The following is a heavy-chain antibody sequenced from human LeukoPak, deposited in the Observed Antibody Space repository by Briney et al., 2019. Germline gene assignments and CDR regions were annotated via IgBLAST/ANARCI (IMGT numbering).Heavy chain of an antibody. CDR2: INHSGST. CDR1: GGSFSGYY. D-gene: IGHD5-18*01. J-gene: IGHJ4*02. V-gene: IGHV4-34*01. Sequence: SETLSLTCAVYGGSFSGYYWSWIRQPPGKGLEWIGEINHSGSTNYNPSLKSRVTISVDTSKNPFSLKLSSVTAADTAVYYCARKPRGYSYGRVVYYFDYWGQGTLVTVSS. CDR3: ARKPRGYSYGRVVYYFDY.